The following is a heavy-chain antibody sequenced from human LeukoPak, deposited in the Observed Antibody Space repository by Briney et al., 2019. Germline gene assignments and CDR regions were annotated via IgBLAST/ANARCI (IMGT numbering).Heavy chain of an antibody. CDR1: GFTFSSYA. Sequence: PGGSLRLSCAASGFTFSSYAMSWVRQAPGKGLEWVAVIWYDGSKKYYADSVKGRFTISRDNSKNTLYLQMNSLRAEDTAVYYCARDLGPAAGGTPIDYWGQGTLVTVSS. CDR3: ARDLGPAAGGTPIDY. D-gene: IGHD6-13*01. CDR2: IWYDGSKK. V-gene: IGHV3-33*08. J-gene: IGHJ4*02.